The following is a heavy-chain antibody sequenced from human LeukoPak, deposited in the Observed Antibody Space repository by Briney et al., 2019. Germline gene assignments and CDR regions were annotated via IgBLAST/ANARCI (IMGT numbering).Heavy chain of an antibody. CDR1: GGSISSYY. Sequence: SETLSLTCTVSGGSISSYYWSWIRQPPGKGLEWIGYIYTSGTTNYNPSLKSRVTISVDTSKNQFSLKLSSVTAADTAVYYCARQKALGIDYWGQGTLVTVSS. CDR3: ARQKALGIDY. J-gene: IGHJ4*02. D-gene: IGHD7-27*01. CDR2: IYTSGTT. V-gene: IGHV4-4*09.